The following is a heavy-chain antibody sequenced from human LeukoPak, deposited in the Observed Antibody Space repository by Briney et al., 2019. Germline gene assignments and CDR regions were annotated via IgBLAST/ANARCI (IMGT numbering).Heavy chain of an antibody. Sequence: GGSLRLSCAASGFTFSSYAMHWVRQAPGKGLEWVAVISYDGSNKYYADSVKGRFTISRDNSKNTLYLQMNSLRAEDTAVYYCARVALFYGGNPINDAFDIWGQGTMVTVSS. CDR2: ISYDGSNK. D-gene: IGHD4-23*01. CDR1: GFTFSSYA. V-gene: IGHV3-30*04. CDR3: ARVALFYGGNPINDAFDI. J-gene: IGHJ3*02.